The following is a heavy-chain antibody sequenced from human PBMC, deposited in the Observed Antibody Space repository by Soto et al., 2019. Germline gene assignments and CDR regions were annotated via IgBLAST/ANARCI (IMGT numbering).Heavy chain of an antibody. CDR1: GGSISSGGYY. CDR2: IYYSGST. CDR3: ARERAGRGYCSSTIRHVPYNCLVP. J-gene: IGHJ5*02. D-gene: IGHD2-2*01. Sequence: SETLSLTCTVSGGSISSGGYYWSWIRQHPGKGLEWIGYIYYSGSTYYNPSLKSRVTISVDTSKNQFSLKLSSVTAADTAVYYCARERAGRGYCSSTIRHVPYNCLVPWCQ. V-gene: IGHV4-31*03.